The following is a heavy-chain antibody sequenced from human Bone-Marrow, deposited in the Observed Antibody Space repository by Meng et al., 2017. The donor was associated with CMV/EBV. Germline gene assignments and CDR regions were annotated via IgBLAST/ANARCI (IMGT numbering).Heavy chain of an antibody. V-gene: IGHV3-21*01. Sequence: GESLKISCAASGFTFSSYSMNWVRQAPGKGLEWVSSISSSSSYIYYADPVKGRFTISRDNAKNTLYLQMNSLRAEDTAVYYCAKDSVGAFDIWGQGTMVTVSS. J-gene: IGHJ3*02. CDR3: AKDSVGAFDI. CDR1: GFTFSSYS. CDR2: ISSSSSYI. D-gene: IGHD3-10*01.